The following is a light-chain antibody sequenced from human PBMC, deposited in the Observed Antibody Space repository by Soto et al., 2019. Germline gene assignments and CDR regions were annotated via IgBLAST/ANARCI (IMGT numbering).Light chain of an antibody. Sequence: IVLTKSPGTLSLSPWERATLTGSPSHSSRSAQYPQKQQKPGQPPRLATYGAPSRATGIPDGFSGSGSWTDFTSTMRRLEPEAFAGYYCQKYGSTFGQGTRLEIK. CDR3: QKYGST. CDR2: GAP. J-gene: IGKJ5*01. V-gene: IGKV3-20*01. CDR1: HSSRSAQ.